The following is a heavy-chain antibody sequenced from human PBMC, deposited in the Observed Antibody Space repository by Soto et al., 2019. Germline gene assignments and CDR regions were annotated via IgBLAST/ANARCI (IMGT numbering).Heavy chain of an antibody. Sequence: QVQLVESGGGVVQPGRSLRLSCAASGFTFSSYGMHWVRQAPGKGLEWVAVIWYDGSNKYYADSVKGRFTISRDNSKNTLYLQMNSLRAGDTAVYYCARDLGQWLAQDYWGQGTLVTVSS. V-gene: IGHV3-33*01. CDR1: GFTFSSYG. D-gene: IGHD6-19*01. J-gene: IGHJ4*02. CDR3: ARDLGQWLAQDY. CDR2: IWYDGSNK.